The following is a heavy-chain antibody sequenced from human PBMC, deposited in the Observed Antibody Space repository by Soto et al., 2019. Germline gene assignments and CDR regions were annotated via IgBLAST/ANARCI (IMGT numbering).Heavy chain of an antibody. D-gene: IGHD1-1*01. CDR1: GFTFSSYS. CDR3: ARTTTSSEGTLWYFDY. CDR2: ISSSSSYI. J-gene: IGHJ4*02. V-gene: IGHV3-21*01. Sequence: GGFLRLSCAASGFTFSSYSMNWVRQAPGKGLEWVSSISSSSSYIYYADSVKGRFTISRDNAKNSLYLQMNSLRAEDTAVYYCARTTTSSEGTLWYFDYWGQGTLVTVSS.